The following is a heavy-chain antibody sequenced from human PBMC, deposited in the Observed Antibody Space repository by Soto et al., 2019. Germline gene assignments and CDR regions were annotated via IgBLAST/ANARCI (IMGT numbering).Heavy chain of an antibody. Sequence: VQLLESGGGLVQPGGSLRLSCAASGFTFSNYALSWVRQAPGKGLEWVAVISYDGSNKYYADSVKGRFTISRDNSKNTLYLQMNSLRAEDTAVYYCAKVNYIGGQGTLVTVSS. J-gene: IGHJ1*01. CDR2: ISYDGSNK. CDR3: AKVNYI. CDR1: GFTFSNYA. V-gene: IGHV3-30*18. D-gene: IGHD5-12*01.